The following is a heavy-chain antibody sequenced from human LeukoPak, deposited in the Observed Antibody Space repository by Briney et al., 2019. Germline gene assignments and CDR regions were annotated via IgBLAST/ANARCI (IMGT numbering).Heavy chain of an antibody. CDR2: IRYDGSNK. J-gene: IGHJ4*02. CDR3: AKDHGSGWYEFFDY. CDR1: RFTFSSYG. Sequence: GGSPRLSCAASRFTFSSYGMHWVRQAPGKGLEWVAFIRYDGSNKYYADSVKGRFTISRDNSKNTLYLQMNSLRAEDTAVYYCAKDHGSGWYEFFDYWGQGTLVTVSS. D-gene: IGHD6-19*01. V-gene: IGHV3-30*02.